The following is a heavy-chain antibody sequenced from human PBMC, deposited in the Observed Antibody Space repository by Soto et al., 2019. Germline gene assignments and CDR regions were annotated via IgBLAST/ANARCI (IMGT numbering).Heavy chain of an antibody. CDR2: ISGSGGST. V-gene: IGHV3-23*01. CDR1: GFTFSSYA. Sequence: GGSLRLSCAASGFTFSSYAMSWVRQAPGKGLEWVSAISGSGGSTYYADSVKGRFTISRDNSKNTLYLQMNSLRAEDTAVYYCAKGDGYYYDSSGSTVDYWGQGTLVTVSS. J-gene: IGHJ4*02. CDR3: AKGDGYYYDSSGSTVDY. D-gene: IGHD3-22*01.